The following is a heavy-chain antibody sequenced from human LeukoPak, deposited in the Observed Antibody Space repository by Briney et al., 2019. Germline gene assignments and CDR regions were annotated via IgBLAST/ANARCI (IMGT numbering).Heavy chain of an antibody. CDR3: ARDGYNLAFDY. CDR1: GYTFTSYG. D-gene: IGHD5-24*01. Sequence: SVKVSCKASGYTFTSYGISWVRQAPGQGLEWMGRIIPILGIANYAQKFQGRVTITADKSTSTAYMELSSLRSEDTAVYYCARDGYNLAFDYWGQGTLVTVSS. V-gene: IGHV1-69*04. CDR2: IIPILGIA. J-gene: IGHJ4*02.